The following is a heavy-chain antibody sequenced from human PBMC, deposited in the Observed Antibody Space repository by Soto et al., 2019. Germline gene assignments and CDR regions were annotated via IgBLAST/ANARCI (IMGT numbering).Heavy chain of an antibody. V-gene: IGHV1-2*02. CDR1: GYTFTGYY. D-gene: IGHD2-2*01. CDR2: INPETGAT. CDR3: ARERYQVISDGMDV. Sequence: QVQLVQSGADVKTPGASVRVSCKASGYTFTGYYVHWVREAPGQGLEWMGWINPETGATSYAQKFQGRVTLSRDTSINTAYLELSSLRIDDAAVYFCARERYQVISDGMDVW. J-gene: IGHJ6*01.